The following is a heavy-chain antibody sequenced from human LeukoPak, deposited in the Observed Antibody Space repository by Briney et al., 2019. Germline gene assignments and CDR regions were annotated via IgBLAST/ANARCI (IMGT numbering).Heavy chain of an antibody. CDR3: AKDIRRFLEWCDY. Sequence: PGGSLRLSCAASGFTFSSYAMHWVRQAPGKGLEWVAVISYDGSNKYYADSVKGRFTISRDNSKNTLYLQMNSLRAEDTAVYYCAKDIRRFLEWCDYWGQGTLVTVSS. CDR2: ISYDGSNK. D-gene: IGHD3-3*01. V-gene: IGHV3-30*04. J-gene: IGHJ4*02. CDR1: GFTFSSYA.